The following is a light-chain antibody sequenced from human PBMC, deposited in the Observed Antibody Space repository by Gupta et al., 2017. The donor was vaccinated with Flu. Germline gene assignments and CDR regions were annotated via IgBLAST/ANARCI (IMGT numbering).Light chain of an antibody. Sequence: DVVLTPSPLSLSVTLGQPASISCRSSEGLVYSDGNTYLHWFHQRPGQSPRRLIYQVSYRDSGVTDRCSGSGAGNDFTLKISRVEAEDVGIYFCMQAARWPWAFGQGTTVEIK. CDR2: QVS. V-gene: IGKV2-30*01. J-gene: IGKJ1*01. CDR3: MQAARWPWA. CDR1: EGLVYSDGNTY.